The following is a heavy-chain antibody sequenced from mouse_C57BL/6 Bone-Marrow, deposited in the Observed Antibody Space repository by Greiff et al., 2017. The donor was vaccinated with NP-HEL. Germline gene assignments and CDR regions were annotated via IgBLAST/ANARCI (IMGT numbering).Heavy chain of an antibody. D-gene: IGHD2-2*01. Sequence: VQLQQPGAELVKPGASVKMSCKASGYTFTSYWITWVKQRPGQGLEWIGDIYPGSGSTNYNEKFKSKATLTVDTSSSTAYMQLSSLTSEDSAVYYCARSIGYDEGFAYWGQGTLVTVSA. J-gene: IGHJ3*01. CDR1: GYTFTSYW. V-gene: IGHV1-55*01. CDR2: IYPGSGST. CDR3: ARSIGYDEGFAY.